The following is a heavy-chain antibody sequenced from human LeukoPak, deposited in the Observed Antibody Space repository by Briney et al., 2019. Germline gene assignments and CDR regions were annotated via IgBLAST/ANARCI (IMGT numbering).Heavy chain of an antibody. V-gene: IGHV4-30-4*01. CDR3: ARDRPPGGYYGMDV. J-gene: IGHJ6*02. CDR2: IYYSGST. CDR1: GGSISRGDYY. D-gene: IGHD2-15*01. Sequence: SETLSLTCTVSGGSISRGDYYWSWIRQPPGKGLEWIGYIYYSGSTYYNPSLKSRVTISVDTSKNQFSLKLSSVTAADTAVYYCARDRPPGGYYGMDVWGQGTTVTVSS.